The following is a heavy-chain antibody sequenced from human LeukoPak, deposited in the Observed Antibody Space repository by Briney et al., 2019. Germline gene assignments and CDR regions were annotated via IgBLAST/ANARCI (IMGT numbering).Heavy chain of an antibody. CDR2: ISSSSSYI. CDR1: GFTFSSYS. J-gene: IGHJ4*02. CDR3: ARDYGDHDYGDYGKVT. D-gene: IGHD4-17*01. Sequence: GGSPRLSCAASGFTFSSYSMNWVRQAPGKGLEWVSSISSSSSYIYYADSVKGRFTISRDNAKNSLYLQMNSLRAEDTAVYYCARDYGDHDYGDYGKVTWGQGTLVTVSS. V-gene: IGHV3-21*01.